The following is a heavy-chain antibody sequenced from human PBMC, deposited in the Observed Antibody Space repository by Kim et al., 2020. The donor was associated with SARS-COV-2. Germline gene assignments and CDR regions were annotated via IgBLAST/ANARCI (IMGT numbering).Heavy chain of an antibody. D-gene: IGHD6-19*01. CDR1: GFTFGAYA. V-gene: IGHV3-49*04. J-gene: IGHJ4*02. CDR2: IRRDAYGGTT. Sequence: GGSLRLSCTASGFTFGAYAMRWVRQAPGKGLEWVGFIRRDAYGGTTEYAATVTGRFTNSRDDTTSIAYLQMNSLKTEDTDVYYCTAGYSSGWYFDYWGQGTLVTVSS. CDR3: TAGYSSGWYFDY.